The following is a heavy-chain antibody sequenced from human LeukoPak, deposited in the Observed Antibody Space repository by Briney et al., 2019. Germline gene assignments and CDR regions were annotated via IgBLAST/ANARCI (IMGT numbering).Heavy chain of an antibody. CDR1: GFTFSSYS. Sequence: GGSLRLSCAASGFTFSSYSMNWVRQAPGKRLEWVSALSGSGGDTFYADSVKGRFTISRDNSKNTLYLQLSSLRPDDTAVYYCAKGAPSSSSIFDFWGPGTLVTVSS. CDR3: AKGAPSSSSIFDF. CDR2: LSGSGGDT. D-gene: IGHD6-6*01. V-gene: IGHV3-23*01. J-gene: IGHJ4*02.